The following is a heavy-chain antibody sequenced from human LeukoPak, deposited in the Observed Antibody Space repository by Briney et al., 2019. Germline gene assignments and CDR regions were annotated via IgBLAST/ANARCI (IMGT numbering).Heavy chain of an antibody. CDR1: GYTFPSYA. Sequence: ASVKVSCKASGYTFPSYAMHWVRQAPGQRLEWMGWINAGNGNTKYSQKFQGRVTITRDTSASTAYMELSSLRSEDTAVYYCARGWGAYCGGDCSPSGWFDPWGQGTLVTVSS. J-gene: IGHJ5*02. CDR3: ARGWGAYCGGDCSPSGWFDP. CDR2: INAGNGNT. D-gene: IGHD2-21*02. V-gene: IGHV1-3*01.